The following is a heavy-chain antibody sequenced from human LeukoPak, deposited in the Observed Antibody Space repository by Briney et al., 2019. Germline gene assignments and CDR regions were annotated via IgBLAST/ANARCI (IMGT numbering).Heavy chain of an antibody. CDR1: GFTFSSYS. Sequence: GGSLRLSCAASGFTFSSYSMNWVRQAPGKGLEWVSYISSSSSTIYYADSVKGRFTISRDNAKNSLYLQMNSLRAEDTAVYYCARVRWAAAPPFLFDYWGQGTLVTVSS. CDR3: ARVRWAAAPPFLFDY. D-gene: IGHD6-13*01. V-gene: IGHV3-48*01. J-gene: IGHJ4*02. CDR2: ISSSSSTI.